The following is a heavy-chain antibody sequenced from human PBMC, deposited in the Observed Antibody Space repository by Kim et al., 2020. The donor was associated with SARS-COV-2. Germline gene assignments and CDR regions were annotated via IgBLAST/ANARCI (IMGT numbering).Heavy chain of an antibody. D-gene: IGHD3-10*01. Sequence: GGSPRLSCAASGFTFSSYAMTWVRRAPGKGLEWVSSMSGSGGSTYHADSVKGRFTISRDNSKNTLYLQMNSLRVEDTAAYFCAAAYYYGSGALDPWGQGTLVTVSA. CDR3: AAAYYYGSGALDP. V-gene: IGHV3-23*01. J-gene: IGHJ5*02. CDR2: MSGSGGST. CDR1: GFTFSSYA.